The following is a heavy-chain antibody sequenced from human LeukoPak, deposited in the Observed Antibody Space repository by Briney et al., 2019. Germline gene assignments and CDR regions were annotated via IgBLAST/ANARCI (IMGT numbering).Heavy chain of an antibody. J-gene: IGHJ4*02. D-gene: IGHD6-6*01. Sequence: GGSLRLSCAASGFTFDNYAMSWVRQAPGKGLEWVSTISGSDDFTYYADSVKGRFTISRDNSRNTLSLQMNSLRAEDTAVFYCARVWGIAARRGLDYWGQGTLVTVSS. V-gene: IGHV3-23*01. CDR3: ARVWGIAARRGLDY. CDR1: GFTFDNYA. CDR2: ISGSDDFT.